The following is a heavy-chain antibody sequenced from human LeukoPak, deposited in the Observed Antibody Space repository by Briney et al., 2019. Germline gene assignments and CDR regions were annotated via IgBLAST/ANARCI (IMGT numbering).Heavy chain of an antibody. CDR3: ARSEWELLGDY. V-gene: IGHV3-43*01. CDR2: ISWDGSTT. Sequence: GGSLRLSCAASGFIFGDYNLHWVRQNPGKGLEWVSLISWDGSTTDYEDSVRGRFTVSRDNTKNSLYLQMNSLRAEDTAVYYCARSEWELLGDYWGQGTLVTVSS. CDR1: GFIFGDYN. D-gene: IGHD1-26*01. J-gene: IGHJ4*02.